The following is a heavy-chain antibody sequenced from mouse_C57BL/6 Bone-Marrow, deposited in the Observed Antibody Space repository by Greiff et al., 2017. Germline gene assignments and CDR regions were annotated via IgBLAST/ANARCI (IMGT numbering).Heavy chain of an antibody. CDR3: ASTMGTTVVAPFAY. D-gene: IGHD1-1*01. Sequence: QVQLKESGAELARPGASVKLSCKASGYTFTSYGISWVKQRTGQGLEWIGEIYPRSGNTYYNEKFKGKATLTADKSSSTAYMELRSLTSEDSAVYFCASTMGTTVVAPFAYWGKGTLVTVSA. CDR1: GYTFTSYG. CDR2: IYPRSGNT. V-gene: IGHV1-81*01. J-gene: IGHJ3*01.